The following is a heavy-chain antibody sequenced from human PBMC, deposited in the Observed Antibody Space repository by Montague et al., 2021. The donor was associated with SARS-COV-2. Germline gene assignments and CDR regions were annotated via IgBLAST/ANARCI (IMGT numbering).Heavy chain of an antibody. Sequence: SETLSLTCAASGASITRTTYYWGWIRQPPGKGLEWIGSIYYSGSTYYNPSLKSRVTMSLDTSKNQFSLNLTSVTAADTAVYYCAREPPYSSNLASFDYWGQGALVSVSS. CDR1: GASITRTTYY. J-gene: IGHJ4*02. CDR2: IYYSGST. D-gene: IGHD6-13*01. V-gene: IGHV4-39*07. CDR3: AREPPYSSNLASFDY.